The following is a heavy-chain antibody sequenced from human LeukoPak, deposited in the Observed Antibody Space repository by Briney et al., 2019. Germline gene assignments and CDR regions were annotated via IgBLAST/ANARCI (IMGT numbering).Heavy chain of an antibody. J-gene: IGHJ3*02. V-gene: IGHV3-30*03. Sequence: PGGPLRLSCAASGFTFSGYGMHWVRQAPGKGLEWVAVISYDGSNKYYADSVKGRFTISRDNSKNTLYLQMNSLRAEDTAVYYCARRRGSVYNLVAFDIWGQGTMATVSS. CDR3: ARRRGSVYNLVAFDI. CDR1: GFTFSGYG. D-gene: IGHD5/OR15-5a*01. CDR2: ISYDGSNK.